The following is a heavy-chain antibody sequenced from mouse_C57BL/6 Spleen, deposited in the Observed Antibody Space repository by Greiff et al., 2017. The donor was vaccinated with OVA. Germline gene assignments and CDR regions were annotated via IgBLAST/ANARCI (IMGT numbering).Heavy chain of an antibody. J-gene: IGHJ1*03. CDR3: AREGYYEGWYFDV. D-gene: IGHD2-3*01. CDR1: GYSFTDYN. Sequence: EVKLMESGPELVKPGASVKISCKASGYSFTDYNMNWVKQSNGKSLEWIGVINPNYGTTSYNQKFKGKATLTVDQSASTAYMQLNSLTSEDSAVYYCAREGYYEGWYFDVWGTGTTVTVSS. CDR2: INPNYGTT. V-gene: IGHV1-39*01.